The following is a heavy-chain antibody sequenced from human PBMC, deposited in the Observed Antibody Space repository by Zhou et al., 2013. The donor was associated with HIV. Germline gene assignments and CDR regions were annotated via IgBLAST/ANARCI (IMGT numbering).Heavy chain of an antibody. D-gene: IGHD2-15*01. CDR2: IIPFFGTA. CDR3: ARDRDVVPIVAATSWFDS. J-gene: IGHJ5*01. V-gene: IGHV1-69*12. Sequence: QVQLVQSGAEVKKPGSSVKVSCKASGGTFSSYAISWVRQAPGQGLEWMGGIIPFFGTANYAQKFQGRVTITADESTSTVYMELKRLSSDDTAVYYCARDRDVVPIVAATSWFDSWGRGTLVTVSS. CDR1: GGTFSSYA.